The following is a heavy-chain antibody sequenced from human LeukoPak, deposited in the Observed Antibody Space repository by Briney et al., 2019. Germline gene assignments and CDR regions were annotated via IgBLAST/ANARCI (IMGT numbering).Heavy chain of an antibody. CDR2: INPNSGGT. V-gene: IGHV1-2*02. Sequence: ASVKVSCKASGYTFTGYYMHWVRQAPGQGLEWMGWINPNSGGTNYAQKFQGRVTMTRDTSISTAYMELSRLRSDDTAVYYCAKGIGRTGSSGNLDFRRSVGWDAFDVWGQGTLVTVSS. CDR3: AKGIGRTGSSGNLDFRRSVGWDAFDV. D-gene: IGHD3-10*01. CDR1: GYTFTGYY. J-gene: IGHJ3*01.